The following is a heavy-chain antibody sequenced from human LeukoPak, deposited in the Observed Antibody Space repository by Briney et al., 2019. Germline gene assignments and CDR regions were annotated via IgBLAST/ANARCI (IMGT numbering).Heavy chain of an antibody. D-gene: IGHD4-17*01. J-gene: IGHJ4*02. CDR2: ISAYNGNT. CDR3: AAYLDYGDTTNDY. CDR1: GYTFTSYG. V-gene: IGHV1-18*01. Sequence: VSVKVSYKASGYTFTSYGISWVRQAPGQGLEWMGWISAYNGNTNYAQKLQGRVTMTTDTSTSTAYMELRSLRSDDTAVYYCAAYLDYGDTTNDYWGQGTLVNVSS.